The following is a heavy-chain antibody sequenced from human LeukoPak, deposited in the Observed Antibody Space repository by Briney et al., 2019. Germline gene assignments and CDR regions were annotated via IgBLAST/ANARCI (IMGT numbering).Heavy chain of an antibody. CDR3: ASHLSSSGFDY. J-gene: IGHJ4*02. D-gene: IGHD6-6*01. V-gene: IGHV3-23*01. Sequence: GGSLRLSCAASGFTFSNAWMSWVRQAPGKGLEWVSAISGSGGSTYYADSVKGRFTISRDNSKNTLYLQMNSLRAEDTAVYYCASHLSSSGFDYWGQGTLVTVSS. CDR1: GFTFSNAW. CDR2: ISGSGGST.